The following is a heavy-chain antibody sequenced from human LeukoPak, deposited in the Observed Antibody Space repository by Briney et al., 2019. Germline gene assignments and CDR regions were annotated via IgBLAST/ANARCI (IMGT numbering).Heavy chain of an antibody. Sequence: PGGSLRLSCAASGFTFSSYGMHWVRQAPGKGLEGVAFIRYDGSNKYYADSVKGRFTISRDNSKNTLYLQINSLRAEDTAVYYCAKDPQAVAGTNWFDPWGQGTLVTVSS. CDR1: GFTFSSYG. CDR2: IRYDGSNK. CDR3: AKDPQAVAGTNWFDP. V-gene: IGHV3-30*02. D-gene: IGHD6-19*01. J-gene: IGHJ5*02.